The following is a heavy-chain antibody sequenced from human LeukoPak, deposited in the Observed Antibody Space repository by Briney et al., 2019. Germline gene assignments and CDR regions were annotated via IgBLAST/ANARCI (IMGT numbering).Heavy chain of an antibody. CDR1: GFRLTAFG. CDR2: ISSSSNAM. J-gene: IGHJ4*02. V-gene: IGHV3-48*01. CDR3: ARRFDD. Sequence: GGSLRLSCAASGFRLTAFGMHSGRQAPGQGLEWLSYISSSSNAMDYADSVKGRFTISRDNAKKSLYLQMNSLRAEDTAVYYCARRFDDWGRGTLVTVSS.